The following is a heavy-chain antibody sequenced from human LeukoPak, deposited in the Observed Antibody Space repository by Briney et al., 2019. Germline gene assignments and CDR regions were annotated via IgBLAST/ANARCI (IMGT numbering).Heavy chain of an antibody. Sequence: PGKSLRLSCAASGFTFSSYAINWVRQAPGKGLEWVAIISYDGSDKYYADSVKGRFTISRDSSKNTLYLQMNSLRPEDTAVYYCVRSYCGGDCYHFDYWGQGTLVTVSS. CDR3: VRSYCGGDCYHFDY. D-gene: IGHD2-21*02. CDR2: ISYDGSDK. CDR1: GFTFSSYA. J-gene: IGHJ4*02. V-gene: IGHV3-30*04.